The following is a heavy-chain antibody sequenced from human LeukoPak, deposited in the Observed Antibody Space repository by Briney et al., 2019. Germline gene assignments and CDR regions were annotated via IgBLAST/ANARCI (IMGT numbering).Heavy chain of an antibody. D-gene: IGHD2-2*02. CDR2: IYYSGST. J-gene: IGHJ4*02. Sequence: PSETLSLTCTVSGGSISSYYWSWIRQPPGKGLEWIGSIYYSGSTYYNPSLKSRVTISVDTSKNQFSLKLSSVTAADTAVYYCARGPGVVPAAIFDYWGQGTLVTVSS. CDR3: ARGPGVVPAAIFDY. CDR1: GGSISSYY. V-gene: IGHV4-39*07.